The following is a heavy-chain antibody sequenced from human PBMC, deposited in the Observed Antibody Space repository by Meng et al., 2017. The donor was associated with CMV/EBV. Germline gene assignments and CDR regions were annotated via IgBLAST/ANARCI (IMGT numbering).Heavy chain of an antibody. CDR3: ARQLRLGELSPFDY. V-gene: IGHV1-69*12. CDR2: IIPILGTA. CDR1: GGTFSSNA. Sequence: QAQLGQSGAEVSKPGSSVKVSCKVSGGTFSSNAISWVGQPPGQGLEWMGGIIPILGTANYAQKFQGRVTITADESTSTAYMELSSLRSEDTAVYYCARQLRLGELSPFDYWGQGTLVTVSS. J-gene: IGHJ4*02. D-gene: IGHD3-16*02.